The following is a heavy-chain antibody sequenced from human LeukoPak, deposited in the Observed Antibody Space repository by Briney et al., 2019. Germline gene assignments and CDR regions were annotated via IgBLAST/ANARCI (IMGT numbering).Heavy chain of an antibody. Sequence: SVKVSCKASGGTFSSYAISWVRQAPGQGHEWLGRIIPIFGTANIAQKFQGRVTITTDESTSTAYMELSSLRSEDTAVYYCARERRETGDPWFDYWGQGTLVTVSS. V-gene: IGHV1-69*05. CDR3: ARERRETGDPWFDY. CDR1: GGTFSSYA. J-gene: IGHJ4*02. CDR2: IIPIFGTA. D-gene: IGHD7-27*01.